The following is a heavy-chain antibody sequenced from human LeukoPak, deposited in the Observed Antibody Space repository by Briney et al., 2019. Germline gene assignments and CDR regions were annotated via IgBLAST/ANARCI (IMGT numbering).Heavy chain of an antibody. J-gene: IGHJ6*02. Sequence: GGSLRLSCAASGFTFSSYSMNWVRQAPGKGLEWVSSISSSSSYIYYADSVKGRFTISRDNAKNSLYLQMNSLRAEDTAVYYCARDLELGYCSGGSCYGYYYGMDVWGQGTTVTVSS. CDR2: ISSSSSYI. CDR3: ARDLELGYCSGGSCYGYYYGMDV. D-gene: IGHD2-15*01. CDR1: GFTFSSYS. V-gene: IGHV3-21*01.